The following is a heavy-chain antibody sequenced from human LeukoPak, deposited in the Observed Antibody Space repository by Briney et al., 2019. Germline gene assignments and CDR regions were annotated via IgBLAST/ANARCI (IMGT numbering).Heavy chain of an antibody. V-gene: IGHV1-18*01. CDR3: ARDFGRTNYDFWSGYLDPYYYYYYMDV. J-gene: IGHJ6*03. D-gene: IGHD3-3*01. CDR2: ISAYNGNT. Sequence: ASVKVSCKASGYIFTSYGISWVRQAPGQGLEWMGWISAYNGNTNYAQKLQGRVTMTTDTSTSTAYMELRSLRSDDTAVYYCARDFGRTNYDFWSGYLDPYYYYYYMDVWGKGTTVTVSS. CDR1: GYIFTSYG.